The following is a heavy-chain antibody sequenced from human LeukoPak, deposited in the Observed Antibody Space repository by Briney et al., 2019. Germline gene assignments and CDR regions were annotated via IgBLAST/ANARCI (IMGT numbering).Heavy chain of an antibody. V-gene: IGHV1-46*01. CDR2: INPSGGST. J-gene: IGHJ5*02. CDR1: GYTFPSYY. CDR3: VRPGAPALFGEFSGLTNWFDP. Sequence: ASVKVSCKASGYTFPSYYMHWVRQAPGQGLEWMGIINPSGGSTSYAQKFQGRVTMTRDTSTSTVYMELSSLRSEDTAAYYCVRPGAPALFGEFSGLTNWFDPWGQGTLVTVSS. D-gene: IGHD3-10*02.